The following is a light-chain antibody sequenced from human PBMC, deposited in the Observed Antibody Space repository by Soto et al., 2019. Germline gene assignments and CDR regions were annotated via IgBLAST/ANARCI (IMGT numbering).Light chain of an antibody. Sequence: DIVMTQSPLSLPVTTGEPASISCGSSQRLLHSNGYNYLDWYLQKPGQSPQLLIYLGSDRASGVPDRFSGSGSGTDFTLKISRVEAEDLGVYYCMQALQTPPPFGQGTKLEIK. V-gene: IGKV2-28*01. CDR2: LGS. CDR3: MQALQTPPP. J-gene: IGKJ2*01. CDR1: QRLLHSNGYNY.